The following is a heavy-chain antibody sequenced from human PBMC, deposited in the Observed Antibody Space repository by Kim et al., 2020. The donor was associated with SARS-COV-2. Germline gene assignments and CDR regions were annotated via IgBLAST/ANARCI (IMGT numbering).Heavy chain of an antibody. D-gene: IGHD2-2*01. CDR1: GGSFSGYY. CDR2: INHSGST. V-gene: IGHV4-34*01. CDR3: ARVPDIVVVPAAPNAFDI. Sequence: SETLSLTCAVYGGSFSGYYWSWIRQPPGKGLEWIGEINHSGSTNYNPSLKSRVTISVDTSKNQFSLKLSSVTAADTAVYYCARVPDIVVVPAAPNAFDI. J-gene: IGHJ3*02.